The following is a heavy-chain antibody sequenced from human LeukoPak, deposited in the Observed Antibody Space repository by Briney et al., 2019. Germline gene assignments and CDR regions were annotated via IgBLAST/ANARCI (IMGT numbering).Heavy chain of an antibody. J-gene: IGHJ4*02. D-gene: IGHD1-26*01. CDR2: ISGSGGST. V-gene: IGHV3-23*01. Sequence: GGSPRLSCAASGFTFSDYYMSWVRQAPGKGLEWVSAISGSGGSTYYADSVKGRFTISRDNSKNTLYLQMNSLRAEDTAVYYCAKDQGGGSYPSGNFDYWGQGTLVTVSS. CDR1: GFTFSDYY. CDR3: AKDQGGGSYPSGNFDY.